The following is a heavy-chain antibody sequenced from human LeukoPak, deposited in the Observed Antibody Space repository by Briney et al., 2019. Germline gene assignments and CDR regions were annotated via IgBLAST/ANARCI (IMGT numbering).Heavy chain of an antibody. V-gene: IGHV3-23*01. D-gene: IGHD3-3*01. J-gene: IGHJ4*02. Sequence: GGSLRLSCAASGFTFSSYAMSWVRQAPGKGLEWVSAIIGRVGSTYYADSVKGRVTISRENSKNPLYLNMNSLSAEDTAVYYCAKSVRFLAQAPDYWGQGTLVTVSS. CDR2: IIGRVGST. CDR3: AKSVRFLAQAPDY. CDR1: GFTFSSYA.